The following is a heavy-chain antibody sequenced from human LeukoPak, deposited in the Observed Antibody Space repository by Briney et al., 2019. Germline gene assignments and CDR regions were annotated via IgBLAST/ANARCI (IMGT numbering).Heavy chain of an antibody. D-gene: IGHD6-19*01. CDR2: IRYDGYSK. Sequence: GGSLRLSCAASGLTSTSSGMHWVRQAPGKGLEWVAFIRYDGYSKYYADSVKGRFTIARDYSKTTLFLQMNGLRADDTAVYYCARTREQWQVLDYWGQGTLVIVSS. J-gene: IGHJ4*02. V-gene: IGHV3-30*02. CDR1: GLTSTSSG. CDR3: ARTREQWQVLDY.